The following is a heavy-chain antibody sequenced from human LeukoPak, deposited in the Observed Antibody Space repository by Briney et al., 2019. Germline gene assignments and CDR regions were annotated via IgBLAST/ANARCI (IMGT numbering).Heavy chain of an antibody. Sequence: GGSLRLSCAASGFTFSSYAMHWVRQAPGKGLEWVAVISYDGSNKYYADSVKGRFTISRDNAKNTVYLQMNSLRVEDTAVYYCARVYETNGYLYWGQGSLVTVSS. D-gene: IGHD3-22*01. CDR3: ARVYETNGYLY. V-gene: IGHV3-30-3*01. J-gene: IGHJ4*02. CDR2: ISYDGSNK. CDR1: GFTFSSYA.